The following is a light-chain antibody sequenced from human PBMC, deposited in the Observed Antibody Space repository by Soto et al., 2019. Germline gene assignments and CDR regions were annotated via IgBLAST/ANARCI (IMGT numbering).Light chain of an antibody. J-gene: IGKJ5*01. CDR2: GTS. Sequence: MVLTQSPGTLSLSPGERATLSCRASQSVPRSYLAWYQQKPGQAPRPLIYGTSSRATGIPDRFSGSGSGTDFTLTISRLEPEDFAVFYCQQYGSSITFGQGTRLEI. CDR1: QSVPRSY. CDR3: QQYGSSIT. V-gene: IGKV3-20*01.